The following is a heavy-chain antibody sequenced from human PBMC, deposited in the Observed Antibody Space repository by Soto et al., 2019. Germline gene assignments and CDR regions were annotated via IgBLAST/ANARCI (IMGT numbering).Heavy chain of an antibody. V-gene: IGHV3-23*01. J-gene: IGHJ2*01. Sequence: EVQLLESGGGLVQPGGSLRLSCAASGFTFSSYAMSWVRQAPGKGLEWVSAISGSGGSTYYADSVKGRFTISRDNSKNTLYLQMNSLRADDTAVYYCAKGQWLVRANWYFDLWGRGTLVTVSS. CDR1: GFTFSSYA. D-gene: IGHD6-19*01. CDR3: AKGQWLVRANWYFDL. CDR2: ISGSGGST.